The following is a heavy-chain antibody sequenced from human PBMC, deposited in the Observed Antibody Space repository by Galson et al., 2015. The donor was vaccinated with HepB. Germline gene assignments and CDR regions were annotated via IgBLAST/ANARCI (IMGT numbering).Heavy chain of an antibody. V-gene: IGHV1-24*01. CDR3: ATPAEVGATQDPPYYFDY. Sequence: SVKVSCKVSGYTLTELSMHWVRQAPGKGLEWMGGFDPEDGVTIYAQKFQGRVTMTEDTSTDTAYMELSSLRSEDTAVYYCATPAEVGATQDPPYYFDYWGQGTLVTVSS. CDR2: FDPEDGVT. J-gene: IGHJ4*02. CDR1: GYTLTELS. D-gene: IGHD1-26*01.